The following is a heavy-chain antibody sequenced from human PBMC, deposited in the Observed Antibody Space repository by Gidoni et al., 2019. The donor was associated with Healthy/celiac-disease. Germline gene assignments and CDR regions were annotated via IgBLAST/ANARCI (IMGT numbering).Heavy chain of an antibody. J-gene: IGHJ4*02. CDR2: IKQDGSEN. Sequence: EVQLVETGGGLVQPGGSLRLSCAASGFTFGSYWMNWVRQAPGKGLEWVANIKQDGSENYYVDSVKGRFTISRDNAKNSLYLQMNSLRAEDTAVYYCARVSLSSSSDYYFDYWGQGALVTVSS. CDR1: GFTFGSYW. V-gene: IGHV3-7*01. D-gene: IGHD6-6*01. CDR3: ARVSLSSSSDYYFDY.